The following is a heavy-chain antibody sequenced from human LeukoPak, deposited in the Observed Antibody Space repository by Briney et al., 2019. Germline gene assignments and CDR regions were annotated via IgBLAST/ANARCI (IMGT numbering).Heavy chain of an antibody. CDR1: GYTFTGYY. Sequence: ASVKVSCKASGYTFTGYYMHWVRQAPGQGLEWMGWINPNSGGTNYAQKFQGRVTMTRDTSISTAYMELSRLRSDDTAVYYCARVVEDYYDSSGYNEYYFDYWGQGTLVTVSS. CDR2: INPNSGGT. J-gene: IGHJ4*02. D-gene: IGHD3-22*01. V-gene: IGHV1-2*02. CDR3: ARVVEDYYDSSGYNEYYFDY.